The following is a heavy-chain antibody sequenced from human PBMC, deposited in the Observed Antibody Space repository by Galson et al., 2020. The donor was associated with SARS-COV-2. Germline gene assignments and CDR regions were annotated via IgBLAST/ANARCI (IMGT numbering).Heavy chain of an antibody. CDR1: GYTLTELS. V-gene: IGHV1-24*01. D-gene: IGHD2-21*02. J-gene: IGHJ4*02. Sequence: ASVKVSCKVSGYTLTELSMHWVRQAPGKGLEWMGGFDPEDGETIYAQKFQGRVTMTRDTSTSTVYMELSSLRSEDTAVYYCARDSQGGSDYYYLLFWGQGTLVTVSS. CDR3: ARDSQGGSDYYYLLF. CDR2: FDPEDGET.